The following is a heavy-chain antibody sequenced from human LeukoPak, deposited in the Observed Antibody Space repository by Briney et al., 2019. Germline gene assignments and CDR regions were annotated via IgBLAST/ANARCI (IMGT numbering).Heavy chain of an antibody. CDR1: GGSISSYY. CDR3: ARHGPADDYGDYGADYYYGMDV. Sequence: SETLSLTCTVSGGSISSYYWSWIRQPPGKGLEWIGYIYYSGSTNYNPSLKSRVTISVDTSKNQFSLKLSSVTAADTAVYYCARHGPADDYGDYGADYYYGMDVWGQGTTVTVSS. J-gene: IGHJ6*02. D-gene: IGHD4-17*01. CDR2: IYYSGST. V-gene: IGHV4-59*08.